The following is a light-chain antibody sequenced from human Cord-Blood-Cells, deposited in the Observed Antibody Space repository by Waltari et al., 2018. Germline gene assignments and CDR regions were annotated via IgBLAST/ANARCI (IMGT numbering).Light chain of an antibody. CDR2: EGS. CDR1: SSDVGSYNL. CDR3: CSYAGSSTFAV. Sequence: QSALTQPASVSGSPGQSITISYTGTSSDVGSYNLVSWYQQHPGKAPKLMIYEGSKRPSGVSNRFSGSKSGNTASLTISGLQAEDEADYYCCSYAGSSTFAVFGGGTKLTVL. J-gene: IGLJ3*02. V-gene: IGLV2-23*03.